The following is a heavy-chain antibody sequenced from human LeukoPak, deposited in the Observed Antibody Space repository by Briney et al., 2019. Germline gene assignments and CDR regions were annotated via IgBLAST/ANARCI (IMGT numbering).Heavy chain of an antibody. D-gene: IGHD1-26*01. CDR2: ISYTGTYI. Sequence: PGGSLRLSCAASGFTVSSNYMTWVRQAPGKGLEWVSSISYTGTYIYYADSVKGRFTISRDNAQNSLYLQMNSLRAEDTAIYYCVRDRGTYRPIDYWGQGTLVTVSS. CDR1: GFTVSSNY. V-gene: IGHV3-21*04. CDR3: VRDRGTYRPIDY. J-gene: IGHJ4*02.